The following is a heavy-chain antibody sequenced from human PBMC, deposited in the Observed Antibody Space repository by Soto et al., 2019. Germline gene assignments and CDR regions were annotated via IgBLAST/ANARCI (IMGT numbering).Heavy chain of an antibody. D-gene: IGHD5-18*01. CDR1: GFTFSTYA. J-gene: IGHJ4*02. CDR2: ISSNGGTT. CDR3: ARDGRAMNDF. Sequence: EVQLVESGGGLVQPGGSLRLSCAASGFTFSTYAMQWVRQAPGKGLEFVSSISSNGGTTNYAYSVKGGFTISRDNSSETLYLQMVSLRPDYMVVYYCARDGRAMNDFWGQGTLVTVSS. V-gene: IGHV3-64*01.